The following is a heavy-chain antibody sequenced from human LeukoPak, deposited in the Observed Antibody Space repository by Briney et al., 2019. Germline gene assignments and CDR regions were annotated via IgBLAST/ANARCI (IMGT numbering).Heavy chain of an antibody. Sequence: GGSLRLSCAASGFTFSSYAMSWVRQAPGKGLEWVSAISGSGGSTYYADSVKGRFTISRDNSKNTLYLQMNSLRAEDTAVYYCAKVTGARRYYYDSSGSQPDAFDIWGQGTMATVSS. CDR3: AKVTGARRYYYDSSGSQPDAFDI. D-gene: IGHD3-22*01. CDR1: GFTFSSYA. J-gene: IGHJ3*02. V-gene: IGHV3-23*01. CDR2: ISGSGGST.